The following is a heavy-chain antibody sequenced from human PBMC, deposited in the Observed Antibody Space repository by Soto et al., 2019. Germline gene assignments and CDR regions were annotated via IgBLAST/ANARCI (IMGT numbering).Heavy chain of an antibody. J-gene: IGHJ4*02. CDR1: GFPFSDYS. Sequence: EVQLVESGGGLVKPGGSLRLSCAASGFPFSDYSMNWVRQAPGKGLEWVSSISSTSPYIYYADSVKGRFTVSRDNAKNSLYLQMNSLRAEGTAVYYCAGSKPAHTSPYRGQGTMVTVSS. D-gene: IGHD3-16*01. V-gene: IGHV3-21*02. CDR2: ISSTSPYI. CDR3: AGSKPAHTSPY.